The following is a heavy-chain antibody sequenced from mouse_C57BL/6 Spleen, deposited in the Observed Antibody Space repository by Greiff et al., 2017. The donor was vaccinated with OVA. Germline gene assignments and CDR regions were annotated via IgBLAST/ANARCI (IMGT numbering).Heavy chain of an antibody. J-gene: IGHJ2*01. CDR1: GFTFSDYG. D-gene: IGHD2-2*01. Sequence: EVQGVESGGGLVKPGGSLKLSCAASGFTFSDYGMHWVRQAPEKGLEWVAYISSGSSTIYYADPVKGRFTISRDNAKNTLFLQMTSLRSEDTALYYCARPGGYDYFDYWGQGTTLTVSS. CDR2: ISSGSSTI. CDR3: ARPGGYDYFDY. V-gene: IGHV5-17*01.